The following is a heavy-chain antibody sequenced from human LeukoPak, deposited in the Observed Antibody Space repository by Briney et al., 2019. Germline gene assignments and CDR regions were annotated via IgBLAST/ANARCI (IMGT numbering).Heavy chain of an antibody. CDR2: ISYDGSNK. D-gene: IGHD2-2*01. J-gene: IGHJ4*02. CDR3: ARIRSGYCSSTSCHDY. CDR1: GFTFSSYA. V-gene: IGHV3-30-3*01. Sequence: GGSLRLSCAASGFTFSSYAMHWVRQAPGKGLEWVAVISYDGSNKYYADSVKGRFTISRDNSKNTLYLQMSSLRAEDTAVYYCARIRSGYCSSTSCHDYWGQGTLVTVSS.